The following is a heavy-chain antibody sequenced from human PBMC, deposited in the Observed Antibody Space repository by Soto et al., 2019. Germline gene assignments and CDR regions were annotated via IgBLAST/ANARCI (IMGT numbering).Heavy chain of an antibody. V-gene: IGHV3-23*01. J-gene: IGHJ4*02. D-gene: IGHD1-26*01. CDR2: ISGSGSST. CDR1: GFTFSNYV. CDR3: ARGQSSEWDQPVN. Sequence: EVQLLDSGGGLVQPGGSLRLSCAASGFTFSNYVMTWVRQAPGKGLEWVSTISGSGSSTYYADSVKGRFTISRDNSKSTLYLQMNSLRAEDTAVYYCARGQSSEWDQPVNWGQGTLVIVSS.